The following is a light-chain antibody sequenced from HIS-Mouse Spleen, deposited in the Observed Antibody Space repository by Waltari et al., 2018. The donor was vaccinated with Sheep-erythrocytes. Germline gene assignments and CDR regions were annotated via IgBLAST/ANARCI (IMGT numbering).Light chain of an antibody. CDR1: RRDVGSYNL. V-gene: IGLV2-23*01. Sequence: QSALTQPASVSGSPGQSITISCTGTRRDVGSYNLVPWYQQHPGKAPKLMIYEGSKRPSGVSNRFSGSKSGNTASLTISGLQAEDEADYYCCSYAGSSTPVFGGGTKLTVL. CDR3: CSYAGSSTPV. J-gene: IGLJ3*02. CDR2: EGS.